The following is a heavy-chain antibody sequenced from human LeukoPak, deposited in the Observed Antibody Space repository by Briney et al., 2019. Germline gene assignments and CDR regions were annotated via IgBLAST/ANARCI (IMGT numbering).Heavy chain of an antibody. V-gene: IGHV4-34*01. CDR2: IHRSGST. D-gene: IGHD3-16*01. Sequence: ADPLPLPCALYYVSFSFSVYYWRWTPQPPRKGVEWIGEIHRSGSTKYTPSLKSRVTIPVDTSKNQFSLNLYSVTAAGTAVYYCARGHDCFWEIDYWGQGTLVTVSS. J-gene: IGHJ4*02. CDR3: ARGHDCFWEIDY. CDR1: YVSFSFSVYY.